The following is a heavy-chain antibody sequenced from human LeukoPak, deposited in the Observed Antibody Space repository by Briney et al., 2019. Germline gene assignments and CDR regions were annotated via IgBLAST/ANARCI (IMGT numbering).Heavy chain of an antibody. D-gene: IGHD6-19*01. J-gene: IGHJ3*02. V-gene: IGHV1-8*01. CDR2: MNPNTGNS. CDR3: ARGSFPQWVDGALDI. CDR1: GYIFTNYD. Sequence: ASVKVSCKASGYIFTNYDINWVRQATGQGLEWMGWMNPNTGNSGYAQKFQGRVTMTRNTSISTAYMELSSLKSEDTVVYYCARGSFPQWVDGALDIWGQGTMVTVSS.